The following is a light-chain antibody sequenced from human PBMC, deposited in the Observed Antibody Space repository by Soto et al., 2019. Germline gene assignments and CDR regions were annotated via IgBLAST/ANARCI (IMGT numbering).Light chain of an antibody. CDR1: QSISSW. J-gene: IGKJ3*01. CDR3: QQYNSYQFT. V-gene: IGKV1-5*03. CDR2: KAS. Sequence: DLQMIQSPSTLSASVGDTVPITCRASQSISSWLAWYQQKPGKAPKLLIYKASSLESGVPSRFSGSGSGTEFTLTISSLQPDDFATYYGQQYNSYQFTFGPGTKVDIK.